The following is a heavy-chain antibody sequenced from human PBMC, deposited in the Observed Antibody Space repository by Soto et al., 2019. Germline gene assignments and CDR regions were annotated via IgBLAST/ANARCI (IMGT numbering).Heavy chain of an antibody. CDR2: INPNSGGT. CDR1: GYTFTGYY. D-gene: IGHD3-3*01. Sequence: GASVKVSCKASGYTFTGYYMHWVRQAPGQGLEWMGWINPNSGGTNYAQKFQGWVTMTRDTSISTAYMELSRLRSDDTAVYYCAKGDKDFGSGYYPDNWGQGTLVTVSS. V-gene: IGHV1-2*04. J-gene: IGHJ4*02. CDR3: AKGDKDFGSGYYPDN.